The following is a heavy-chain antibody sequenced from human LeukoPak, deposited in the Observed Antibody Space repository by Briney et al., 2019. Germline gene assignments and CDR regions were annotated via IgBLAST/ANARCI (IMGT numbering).Heavy chain of an antibody. Sequence: RGSLRPSCAASGFTLSSYSMNWVRQAPGKGLEWVAYISSSSSNIYYADSVKGRFTISRDNSNNTLYPQMNSLRAENTAVYYCAKGNGPPWLVLMGFDYWGQGTLVTVSS. CDR1: GFTLSSYS. CDR2: ISSSSSNI. CDR3: AKGNGPPWLVLMGFDY. J-gene: IGHJ4*02. D-gene: IGHD6-19*01. V-gene: IGHV3-48*01.